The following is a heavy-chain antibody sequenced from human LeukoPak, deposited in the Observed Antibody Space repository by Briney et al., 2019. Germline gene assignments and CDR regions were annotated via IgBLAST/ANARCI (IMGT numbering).Heavy chain of an antibody. CDR1: GFTFSSYG. CDR3: ASPEPGSSSWVY. V-gene: IGHV3-33*01. J-gene: IGHJ4*02. D-gene: IGHD6-13*01. Sequence: GGSLRLSCAASGFTFSSYGMHWVRQAPGKGLEWVAVIWYDGSNKYYADSVKGRFTISRDNSKNTLYLQMNSLRAEDTAVYYCASPEPGSSSWVYWGQGTLVTVSS. CDR2: IWYDGSNK.